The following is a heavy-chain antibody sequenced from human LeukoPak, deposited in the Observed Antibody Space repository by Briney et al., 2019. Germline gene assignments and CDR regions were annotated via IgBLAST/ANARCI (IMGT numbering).Heavy chain of an antibody. CDR1: GGTFSSYA. V-gene: IGHV1-69*13. CDR3: ARAEVSVGTIPHYYFDY. D-gene: IGHD4-23*01. CDR2: IIPIFGTA. Sequence: SVKVSCKTSGGTFSSYAISWVRQAPGQGLEWMGGIIPIFGTANYAQKFQGRVTITADESTSTAYMELSSLRSEDTAVYYCARAEVSVGTIPHYYFDYWGQGTLVTVSS. J-gene: IGHJ4*02.